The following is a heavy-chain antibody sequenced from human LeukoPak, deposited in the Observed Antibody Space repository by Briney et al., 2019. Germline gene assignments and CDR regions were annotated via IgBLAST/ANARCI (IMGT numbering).Heavy chain of an antibody. D-gene: IGHD1-26*01. CDR2: IIPIFGTA. V-gene: IGHV1-69*05. CDR1: GGTFSSYA. J-gene: IGHJ5*02. Sequence: SEKVSCKASGGTFSSYAISWVRQAPGQGLEWMGGIIPIFGTANYAQKFQGRVTITTDESTSTAYMELSSLRSEDTAVYYCASVGKVGATYNWFDPWGQGTLVTVSS. CDR3: ASVGKVGATYNWFDP.